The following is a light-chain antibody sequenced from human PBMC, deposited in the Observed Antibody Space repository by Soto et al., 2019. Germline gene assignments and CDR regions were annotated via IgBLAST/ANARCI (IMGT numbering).Light chain of an antibody. CDR2: GNN. V-gene: IGLV1-40*01. CDR3: QSYDITQSGFV. J-gene: IGLJ1*01. CDR1: SSNIGPNYD. Sequence: QSVPTQPPSVSGAPGQRVTISCTGSSSNIGPNYDVHWYQQLPGAAPKLLIYGNNNRPSGVSDRFSGSKSDTSASLAITGLQAEDEADYYCQSYDITQSGFVFGSGTKVTVL.